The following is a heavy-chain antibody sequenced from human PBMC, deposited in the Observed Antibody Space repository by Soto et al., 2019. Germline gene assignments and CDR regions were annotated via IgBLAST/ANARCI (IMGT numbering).Heavy chain of an antibody. V-gene: IGHV3-66*01. J-gene: IGHJ6*03. CDR1: GFTVCSNY. CDR2: IYSGGST. CDR3: AREYSGYDNYYYYYMDV. Sequence: PGGSLRLSCAASGFTVCSNYMSWVRQAPGKGLEWVSVIYSGGSTYYADSVKGRFTISRDNSKNTLYLQMNSLRAEDTAVYYCAREYSGYDNYYYYYMDVWGKGTTVTVSS. D-gene: IGHD5-12*01.